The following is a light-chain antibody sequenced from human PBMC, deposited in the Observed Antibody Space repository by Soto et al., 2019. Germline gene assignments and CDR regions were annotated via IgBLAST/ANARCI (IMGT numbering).Light chain of an antibody. V-gene: IGKV4-1*01. J-gene: IGKJ1*01. Sequence: DIVMTQSPDSLAVSLGERATINCKSSQSVLYSPSNKNYLAWYQHKPGQPPKMLIYWASIRESGVPDRFSGSGSGTDFTLTISSLQSEDVAVYYCQQYYTNSWSFGQGTKVEIK. CDR2: WAS. CDR1: QSVLYSPSNKNY. CDR3: QQYYTNSWS.